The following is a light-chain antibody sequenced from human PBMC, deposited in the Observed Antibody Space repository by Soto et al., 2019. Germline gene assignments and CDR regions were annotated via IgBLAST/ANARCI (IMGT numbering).Light chain of an antibody. CDR2: AAS. Sequence: VLWMTQSPSLLSASTGDRVTITCRTSQGVSTYVAWYQQKPGKPPKPLIYAASTLHSGVPARFSGSGSGTDFTLTISGLPSEDFATYSCQQYYIFPLAFGGGTKVDIK. V-gene: IGKV1D-8*01. J-gene: IGKJ4*01. CDR1: QGVSTY. CDR3: QQYYIFPLA.